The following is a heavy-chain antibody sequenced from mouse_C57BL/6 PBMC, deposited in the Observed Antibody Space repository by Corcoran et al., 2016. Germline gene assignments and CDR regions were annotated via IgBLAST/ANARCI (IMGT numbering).Heavy chain of an antibody. CDR3: ARREDPYYAMDY. CDR2: INTYSGVP. Sequence: QIQLVQAGPELKKPGGTVKISCKASGCTFTTYGMSWVKQAPGKGLKWMGGINTYSGVPTYADDFKGRFAFSLETSASTAYLQINNLKNEDTATYFCARREDPYYAMDYWGQGTSVTVSS. J-gene: IGHJ4*01. V-gene: IGHV9-3*01. CDR1: GCTFTTYG.